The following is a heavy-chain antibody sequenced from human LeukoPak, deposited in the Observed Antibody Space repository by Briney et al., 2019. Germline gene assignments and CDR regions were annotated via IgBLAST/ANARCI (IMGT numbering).Heavy chain of an antibody. V-gene: IGHV1-2*02. CDR1: GYTFTGYY. J-gene: IGHJ5*02. Sequence: EASVKVSCKASGYTFTGYYMHWVRQAPGQGLEWMGWINPNSGGTNYAQKFQGRVTMTRDTSISTAYMELSRLRSDDTAVYYCARARSDSIRFLEWLLPGPWFDPWGQGTLVTVSS. D-gene: IGHD3-3*01. CDR3: ARARSDSIRFLEWLLPGPWFDP. CDR2: INPNSGGT.